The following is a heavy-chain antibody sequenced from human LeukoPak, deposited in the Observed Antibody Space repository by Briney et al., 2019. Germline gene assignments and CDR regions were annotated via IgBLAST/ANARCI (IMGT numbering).Heavy chain of an antibody. CDR2: ISWNSGSI. D-gene: IGHD6-19*01. J-gene: IGHJ4*02. CDR3: AKDRAEGSSGWYYFDY. V-gene: IGHV3-9*01. CDR1: GFTFDDYA. Sequence: PGGSLRLSWAASGFTFDDYAMHWVRQAPGKGLEWVSGISWNSGSIGYADSVKGRFTISRDNAKNSLYLQMNSLRAEDTALYYCAKDRAEGSSGWYYFDYWGQGTLVTVSS.